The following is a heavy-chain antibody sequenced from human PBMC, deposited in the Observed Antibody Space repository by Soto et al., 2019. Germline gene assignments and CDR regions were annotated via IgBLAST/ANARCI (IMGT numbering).Heavy chain of an antibody. V-gene: IGHV3-53*01. CDR3: VSRDRSVRAFDI. Sequence: GGSLRLSCAASEFSVNSNHMNWVRQAPGKWLEWVSIIYAGGMTYFADSVRGRFTISRDIPKNMVYLQMNSLRAEDTAVYYCVSRDRSVRAFDIWGQGTMVTVSS. J-gene: IGHJ3*02. CDR1: EFSVNSNH. D-gene: IGHD3-22*01. CDR2: IYAGGMT.